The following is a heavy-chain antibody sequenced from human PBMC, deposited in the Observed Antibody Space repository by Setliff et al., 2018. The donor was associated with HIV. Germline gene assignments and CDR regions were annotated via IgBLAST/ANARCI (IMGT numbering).Heavy chain of an antibody. CDR3: ARGGTSSNWFDP. Sequence: PSETLSLTCIVSGASISSDTWSWIRQPPGKGLQWIGFIYNSEMINYNPSPKSRVSMSLDTSKNQFSLKLTSVTAAGTAVYYCARGGTSSNWFDPWGQGTLVTVSS. V-gene: IGHV4-59*01. CDR1: GASISSDT. CDR2: IYNSEMI. D-gene: IGHD1-26*01. J-gene: IGHJ5*02.